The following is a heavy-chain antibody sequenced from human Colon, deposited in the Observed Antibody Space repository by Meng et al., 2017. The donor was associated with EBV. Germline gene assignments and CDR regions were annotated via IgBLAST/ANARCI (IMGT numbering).Heavy chain of an antibody. CDR2: IYYTGST. J-gene: IGHJ4*02. Sequence: QVQLQESGPGLGKPSQTLSLTCTVSGDSITSGDYSWNWIRQPPGKGLEWIGYIYYTGSTYYNPSLKSRVTISMDTSKNQFSLRLSSVTAADTAVYYCARNYYFDYWGQGTLVTVSS. CDR1: GDSITSGDYS. V-gene: IGHV4-30-4*01. CDR3: ARNYYFDY.